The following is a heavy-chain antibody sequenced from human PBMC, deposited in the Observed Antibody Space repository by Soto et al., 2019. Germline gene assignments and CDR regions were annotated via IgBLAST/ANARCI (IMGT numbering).Heavy chain of an antibody. J-gene: IGHJ6*02. V-gene: IGHV3-48*03. D-gene: IGHD3-3*01. Sequence: EVQLVESGGGLVQPGGSLRLSCAASGSTFSSSEMHWVRQAPGKGLEWVSYISKSSSVINYADSVKGRFTISRDNAKNLLYLQMNSLRAEDTAVYFCASVNLRFSYGIDVWGQGTTVTVSS. CDR3: ASVNLRFSYGIDV. CDR2: ISKSSSVI. CDR1: GSTFSSSE.